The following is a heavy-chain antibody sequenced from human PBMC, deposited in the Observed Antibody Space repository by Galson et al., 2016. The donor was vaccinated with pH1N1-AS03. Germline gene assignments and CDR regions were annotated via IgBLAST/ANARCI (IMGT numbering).Heavy chain of an antibody. CDR2: VSDSGGAT. Sequence: SLRLSCAASGFTFSGYAMSWVRQAPGKGLEWVAIVSDSGGATFYAASVKGRFTISRDNYKNMLSLQMNSLGVEDTAIYYCAKGLTIAGSTYHFDSWGQGTLVTVSS. V-gene: IGHV3-23*01. J-gene: IGHJ4*02. CDR3: AKGLTIAGSTYHFDS. D-gene: IGHD1-20*01. CDR1: GFTFSGYA.